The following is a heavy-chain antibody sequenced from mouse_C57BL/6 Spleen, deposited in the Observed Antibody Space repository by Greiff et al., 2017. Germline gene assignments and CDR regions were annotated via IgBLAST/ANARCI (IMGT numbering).Heavy chain of an antibody. CDR1: GFTFSSYT. CDR2: ISGGGGNT. V-gene: IGHV5-9*01. Sequence: EVQLVESGGGLVKPGGSLKLSCAASGFTFSSYTMSWVRQTPEQRLEWVATISGGGGNTYYPDSVKGRVTFSRDNAKNTLYLQMSSLRSEDTALYYCARAGDYDEGYYAMDYWGQGTTVTVSS. J-gene: IGHJ4*01. CDR3: ARAGDYDEGYYAMDY. D-gene: IGHD2-4*01.